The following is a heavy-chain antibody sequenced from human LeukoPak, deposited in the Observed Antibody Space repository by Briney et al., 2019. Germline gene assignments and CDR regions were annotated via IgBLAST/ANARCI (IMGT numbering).Heavy chain of an antibody. V-gene: IGHV4-39*07. CDR1: GGSISSSSNY. J-gene: IGHJ4*02. CDR3: AREEYSSDWYGHDS. D-gene: IGHD6-13*01. Sequence: SETLSLTCTVSGGSISSSSNYWGWIRQPPGRGLEWIGSIYYTGTTFDNPSLKSRVTLSVDTSKNQFSLRLTSVTAADTAFYYCAREEYSSDWYGHDSWGQGTLVTVSS. CDR2: IYYTGTT.